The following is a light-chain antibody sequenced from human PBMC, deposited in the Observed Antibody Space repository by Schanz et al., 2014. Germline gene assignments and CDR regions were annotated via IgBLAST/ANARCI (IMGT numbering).Light chain of an antibody. Sequence: QSVLTQPPSASGTPGQRVTISCSGTSSNIGENAVNWYQQLPGTAPKLLIYSNNQRPSGVPDRFSGSKSGTSASLAISGLQSEDEADYYCAAWDDSLNGPVFGGGTKLTVL. CDR3: AAWDDSLNGPV. V-gene: IGLV1-44*01. CDR2: SNN. J-gene: IGLJ3*02. CDR1: SSNIGENA.